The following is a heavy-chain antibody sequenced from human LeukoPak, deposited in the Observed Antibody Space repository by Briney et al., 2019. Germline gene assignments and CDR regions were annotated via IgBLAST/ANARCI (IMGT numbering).Heavy chain of an antibody. D-gene: IGHD3-16*02. CDR1: GFTFSNYG. V-gene: IGHV3-30*18. CDR2: ISSDGSNE. CDR3: AKDRSKSLDN. J-gene: IGHJ4*02. Sequence: PGGSLRLSCAASGFTFSNYGMHWVRQAPGKGLEWVAAISSDGSNEFYADSVKGRFTISRDSSKNTLFLQMNSLRAEDTAVYYCAKDRSKSLDNWGQGTLVTVSS.